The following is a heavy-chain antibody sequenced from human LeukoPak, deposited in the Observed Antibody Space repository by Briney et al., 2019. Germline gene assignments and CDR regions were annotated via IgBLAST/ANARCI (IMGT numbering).Heavy chain of an antibody. CDR2: IYYSGST. V-gene: IGHV4-39*01. CDR3: ARAVAATSPRTNWFDP. CDR1: GGSISSSSYY. D-gene: IGHD2-15*01. Sequence: PSETMSLTCTVSGGSISSSSYYWGWIRQPPGKGREWIGSIYYSGSTYYNPSLKSRVTISVDTSKNQFSLKLSSVTAADTAVYYCARAVAATSPRTNWFDPWGQGTLVTVSS. J-gene: IGHJ5*02.